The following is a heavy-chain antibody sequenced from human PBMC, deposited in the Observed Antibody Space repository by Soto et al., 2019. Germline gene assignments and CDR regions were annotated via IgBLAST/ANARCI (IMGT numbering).Heavy chain of an antibody. CDR2: ISGSGGST. Sequence: EVQLLESGGGLVQPGGSLRLSCAASGFTFSSYAMSWVRQAPGKGLEWVSAISGSGGSTYYADSVKGRFTISRDNSKNTLYLQMTSLRAEDTAVYYCAKARGKRGYYFDYWGQGTLVTVSS. J-gene: IGHJ4*02. V-gene: IGHV3-23*01. D-gene: IGHD2-15*01. CDR1: GFTFSSYA. CDR3: AKARGKRGYYFDY.